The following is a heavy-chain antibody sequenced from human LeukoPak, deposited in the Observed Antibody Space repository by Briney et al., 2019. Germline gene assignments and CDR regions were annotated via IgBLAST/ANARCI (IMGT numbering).Heavy chain of an antibody. J-gene: IGHJ4*02. CDR2: IFNSGST. V-gene: IGHV4-30-2*01. Sequence: SETLSLTCTVSGASISSGGYFWSWIRQRPGTGLERIGYIFNSGSTHYSPSLESRVTISVDTSKNQFSLKLSSVTAADTAVYYCARATFPKPYFDYWGQGTLVTVSS. CDR3: ARATFPKPYFDY. CDR1: GASISSGGYF.